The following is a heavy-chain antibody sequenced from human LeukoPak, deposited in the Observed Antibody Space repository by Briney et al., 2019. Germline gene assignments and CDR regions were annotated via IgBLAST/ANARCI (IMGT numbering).Heavy chain of an antibody. Sequence: GGSLRLSCAASGFTFSSYSMNWVRQAPGKGLEWVSSISSSSSYIYYADSVKGRFTISRDNAKNSLYLQMTSLRAEDTAVYYCARAVPSTYYYDSSGYPDYWGQGTLVTVSS. J-gene: IGHJ4*02. D-gene: IGHD3-22*01. CDR2: ISSSSSYI. CDR3: ARAVPSTYYYDSSGYPDY. V-gene: IGHV3-21*01. CDR1: GFTFSSYS.